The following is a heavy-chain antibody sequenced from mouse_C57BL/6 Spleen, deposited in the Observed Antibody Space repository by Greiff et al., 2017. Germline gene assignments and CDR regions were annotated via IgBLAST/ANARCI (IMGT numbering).Heavy chain of an antibody. V-gene: IGHV5-17*01. CDR2: ISSGSSTI. CDR1: GFTFSDYG. Sequence: EVKLMESGGGLVKPGGSLKLSCAASGFTFSDYGMHWVRQAPEKGLEWVAYISSGSSTIYYADTVKGRFTISRDNAKNTLLLQMTSLRSEDTAMYYCARGVDPMDYWGQGTSVTVSS. J-gene: IGHJ4*01. D-gene: IGHD1-1*01. CDR3: ARGVDPMDY.